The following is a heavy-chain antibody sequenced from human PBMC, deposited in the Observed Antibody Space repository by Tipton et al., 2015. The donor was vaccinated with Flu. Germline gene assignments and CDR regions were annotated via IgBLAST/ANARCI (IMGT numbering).Heavy chain of an antibody. CDR2: IYHSGTT. J-gene: IGHJ6*02. CDR3: ARRTVGIFGVGEGPPDLDV. CDR1: GYSIRSAYY. Sequence: TLSLTCSVSGYSIRSAYYWGWVRRPPGKGLEWTGTIYHSGTTYYNPSLKSRLTISVDMSKNQLSLRLRSVTAADTAVYYCARRTVGIFGVGEGPPDLDVWGHGTTVTVSS. D-gene: IGHD3-3*01. V-gene: IGHV4-38-2*01.